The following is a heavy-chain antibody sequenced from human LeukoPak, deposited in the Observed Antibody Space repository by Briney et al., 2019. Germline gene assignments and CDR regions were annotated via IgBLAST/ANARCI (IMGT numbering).Heavy chain of an antibody. Sequence: PSETLSPTCAVSGYSISSGSYWGWIRQPPGKGLEWIGSIYHSGSTYYNPSLKSRVTISVDTSKNQFSLKLSSVTAADTAVYYCARQEYCSGGSCYSPYFDYWGQGTLVTVSS. CDR3: ARQEYCSGGSCYSPYFDY. V-gene: IGHV4-38-2*01. CDR2: IYHSGST. J-gene: IGHJ4*02. D-gene: IGHD2-15*01. CDR1: GYSISSGSY.